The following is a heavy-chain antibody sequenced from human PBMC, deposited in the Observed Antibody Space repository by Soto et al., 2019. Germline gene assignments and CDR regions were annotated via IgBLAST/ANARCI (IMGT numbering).Heavy chain of an antibody. J-gene: IGHJ5*02. D-gene: IGHD2-15*01. CDR1: GGSISSGDYF. Sequence: SKTLSLTCTVSGGSISSGDYFWSWIRQPPGKGLEWIGFIYYSGTYYNPSLKSRVSISVDTSKSQFSLSLSSVTAADTAVYYCARDLAYCASGSCYAKWGSWGQGTLVTVSS. CDR3: ARDLAYCASGSCYAKWGS. V-gene: IGHV4-30-4*01. CDR2: IYYSGT.